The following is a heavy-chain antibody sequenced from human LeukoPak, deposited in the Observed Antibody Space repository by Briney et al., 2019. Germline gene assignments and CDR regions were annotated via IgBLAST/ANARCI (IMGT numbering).Heavy chain of an antibody. CDR1: RGSISTYY. CDR2: IYYSGST. J-gene: IGHJ5*01. CDR3: ARSRIAAPGTGFQS. V-gene: IGHV4-59*08. D-gene: IGHD6-13*01. Sequence: PSETLSLTCTVSRGSISTYYWSWIRQPPGRGLEWIGYIYYSGSTNYNPSLRSRVTISVDTSKNQFSLNLISVTAADTAVYYCARSRIAAPGTGFQSWGQGTLVTVSS.